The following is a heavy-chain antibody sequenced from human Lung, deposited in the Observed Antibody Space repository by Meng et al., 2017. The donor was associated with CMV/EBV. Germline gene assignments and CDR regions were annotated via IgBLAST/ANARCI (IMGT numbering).Heavy chain of an antibody. J-gene: IGHJ4*02. CDR1: GYTFTSYD. CDR2: MNPNRGTT. V-gene: IGHV1-8*01. CDR3: ATGVADFEY. Sequence: HGQLVQSGGEVKKPGASVKVSCKASGYTFTSYDINWVRQGTGQGLEWMGWMNPNRGTTGYAQKFQGRVTMTRNISKSTAYMDLSSLRSEDTAVYYCATGVADFEYWGQGTLVTVSS. D-gene: IGHD6-19*01.